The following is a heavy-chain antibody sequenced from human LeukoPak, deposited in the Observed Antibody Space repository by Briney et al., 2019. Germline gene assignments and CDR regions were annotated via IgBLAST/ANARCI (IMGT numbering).Heavy chain of an antibody. Sequence: SETLSLTCTVSGGSISSRSDYWGWIRQPPGKGLEWIGSIYYTGSTHYNPSLKSRVTISVDTSKNQFPLKLSSVTAADTAVYYCARRPGEYGGNDFDYWGQGTLVTVSS. CDR2: IYYTGST. V-gene: IGHV4-39*01. J-gene: IGHJ4*02. CDR3: ARRPGEYGGNDFDY. CDR1: GGSISSRSDY. D-gene: IGHD4/OR15-4a*01.